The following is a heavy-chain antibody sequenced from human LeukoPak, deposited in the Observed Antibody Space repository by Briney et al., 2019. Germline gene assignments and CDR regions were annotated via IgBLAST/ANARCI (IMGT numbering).Heavy chain of an antibody. CDR1: GGSISSYY. V-gene: IGHV4-59*08. Sequence: SETLSLTCTVSGGSISSYYWSWIRQPPGKGLEWIGYIYYSGSTNYNPSLKSRVTISVDTSKNQFSLKLSSVTAADTAVYYCARKNYYDSSGSPSWFDPWGQGTLVTVSS. D-gene: IGHD3-22*01. CDR3: ARKNYYDSSGSPSWFDP. J-gene: IGHJ5*02. CDR2: IYYSGST.